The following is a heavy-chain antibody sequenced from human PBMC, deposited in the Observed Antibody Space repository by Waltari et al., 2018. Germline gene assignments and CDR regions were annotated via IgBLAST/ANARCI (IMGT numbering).Heavy chain of an antibody. CDR3: ASSWFREFDP. D-gene: IGHD3-10*01. Sequence: QVQLVESGGGVVQPGRSRRLSCAASGFTFSSYAMHWVRQAPGKGLEWVAVISYEGSNKYYADSVKGRFTISRDNSKNTLYLQMNSLGAEDTAVYYCASSWFREFDPWGQGTLVTVSS. V-gene: IGHV3-30-3*01. CDR2: ISYEGSNK. J-gene: IGHJ5*02. CDR1: GFTFSSYA.